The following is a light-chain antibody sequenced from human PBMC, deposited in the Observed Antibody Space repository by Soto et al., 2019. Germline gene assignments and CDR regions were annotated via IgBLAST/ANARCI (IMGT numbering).Light chain of an antibody. J-gene: IGKJ1*01. CDR1: QSITSTF. V-gene: IGKV3-20*01. CDR2: SVS. Sequence: EIVLTQSPATLSLSPGERATLSCRASQSITSTFLAWYQQKPGQAPRLLIYSVSTRATGIPDRFSGSGSGTDFTLTISRLEPEDFAVYFCQQYTSSVWTFGQGTKVDIK. CDR3: QQYTSSVWT.